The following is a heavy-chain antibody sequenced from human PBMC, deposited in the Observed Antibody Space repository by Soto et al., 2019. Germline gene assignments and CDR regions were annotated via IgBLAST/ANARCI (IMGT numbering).Heavy chain of an antibody. CDR2: ISFDGSKK. CDR3: VTLQGPVVAVLCHLPIDAREPVSDATV. CDR1: GFTFSSYP. V-gene: IGHV3-30-3*01. J-gene: IGHJ6*02. Sequence: QMQLVESGGGVVQPGRSLRLSCAASGFTFSSYPMHWVRQAPGKGLEWVAVISFDGSKKYYADSVKGRFFISKDNSKNTLSLQMDTPRGEATMVYTCVTLQGPVVAVLCHLPIDAREPVSDATVWG. D-gene: IGHD2-15*01.